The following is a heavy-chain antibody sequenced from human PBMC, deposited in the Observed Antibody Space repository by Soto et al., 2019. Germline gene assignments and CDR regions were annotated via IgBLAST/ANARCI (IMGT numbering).Heavy chain of an antibody. CDR2: INHSGNT. V-gene: IGHV4-34*01. CDR3: ARTGGTDV. Sequence: QVQLQQWGAGLLKPSETLSLTCAVYGGSFSGYYWSWLRQPPGKGPEWIGEINHSGNTKYTPSLESRVTISVDTSKNQFSLKLNSVSAADTAVYYCARTGGTDVWSQGATVTVSS. CDR1: GGSFSGYY. J-gene: IGHJ6*02.